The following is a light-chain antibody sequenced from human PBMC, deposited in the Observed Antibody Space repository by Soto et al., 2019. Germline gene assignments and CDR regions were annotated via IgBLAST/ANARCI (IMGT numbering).Light chain of an antibody. CDR2: KES. CDR1: QSISSW. CDR3: QQYNSYSRT. J-gene: IGKJ1*01. V-gene: IGKV1-5*03. Sequence: DIQMTQSPSTLSASVGDRVTITCRASQSISSWLAWYQQKPGKAPKLLIYKESSLESGVPSRFSVSGSGTEFTLTIISLQPDDFATYYCQQYNSYSRTFGQGTKVEIK.